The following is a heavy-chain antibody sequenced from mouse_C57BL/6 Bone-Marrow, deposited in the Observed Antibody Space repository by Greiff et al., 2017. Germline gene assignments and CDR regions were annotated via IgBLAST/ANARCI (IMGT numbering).Heavy chain of an antibody. CDR1: GFTFSDYY. CDR2: ISTGGGST. Sequence: EVKLMESGGGLVQPGGSLKLSCAASGFTFSDYYMNWVRQTPEKRLEWIAYISTGGGSTYYPDTVKGRVTLSRDNAKNTRYLPMSLLKSEDTAMYYCARCITTGVDYWGQGTTLTVSS. V-gene: IGHV5-12*01. CDR3: ARCITTGVDY. D-gene: IGHD1-1*01. J-gene: IGHJ2*01.